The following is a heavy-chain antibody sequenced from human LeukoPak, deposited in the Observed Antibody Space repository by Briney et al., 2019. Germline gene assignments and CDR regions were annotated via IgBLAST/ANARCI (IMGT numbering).Heavy chain of an antibody. J-gene: IGHJ4*02. Sequence: SETLSLTCTVSGASISSYYWSWIRQPPGKGLEWVGYIYYSGSTNYNPSLKSRVTISVDTSKNHFSLKLRSVTAADTAVYYCARDYVSPVLRYFDWLSTLDYWGQGTLVTVSS. V-gene: IGHV4-59*01. CDR1: GASISSYY. D-gene: IGHD3-9*01. CDR2: IYYSGST. CDR3: ARDYVSPVLRYFDWLSTLDY.